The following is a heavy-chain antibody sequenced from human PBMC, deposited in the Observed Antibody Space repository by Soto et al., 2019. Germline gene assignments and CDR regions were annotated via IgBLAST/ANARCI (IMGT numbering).Heavy chain of an antibody. CDR1: GGSFSGYY. CDR2: INHSGST. J-gene: IGHJ4*02. Sequence: SETLSLTCAVYGGSFSGYYWSWIRQPPGKGLEWIGEINHSGSTNYNPSLKSRVTISVDTSKNQFSLKLSSVTAADTAVYYCAGIHGSGSYYYSYWGQGTLVTVSS. CDR3: AGIHGSGSYYYSY. V-gene: IGHV4-34*01. D-gene: IGHD3-10*01.